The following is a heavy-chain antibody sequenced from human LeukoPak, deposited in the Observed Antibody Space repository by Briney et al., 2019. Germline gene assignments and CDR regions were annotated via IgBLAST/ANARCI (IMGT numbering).Heavy chain of an antibody. CDR2: IIPIFGTA. CDR1: GYTFTSYG. D-gene: IGHD3-10*01. CDR3: AKSYYGSGSYNWFDP. J-gene: IGHJ5*02. Sequence: SVKVSCKASGYTFTSYGISWVRQAPGQGLEWMGGIIPIFGTANYAQKFQGRVTITADESTSTAYMELSSLRSEDTAVYYCAKSYYGSGSYNWFDPWGQGTLVTVSS. V-gene: IGHV1-69*13.